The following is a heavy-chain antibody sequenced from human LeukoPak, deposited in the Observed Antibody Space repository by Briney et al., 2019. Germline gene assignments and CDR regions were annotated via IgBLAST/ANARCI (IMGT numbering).Heavy chain of an antibody. CDR1: GFTFSSYW. CDR2: ISWDGGST. CDR3: AKDRGSMWIHWGYFDY. Sequence: GGSLRLSCAASGFTFSSYWMSWVRQAPGKGLEWVSLISWDGGSTYYADSVKGRFTISRDNSKNSLYLQMNSLRAEDTALYYCAKDRGSMWIHWGYFDYWGQGTLVTVSS. J-gene: IGHJ4*02. D-gene: IGHD5-18*01. V-gene: IGHV3-43D*04.